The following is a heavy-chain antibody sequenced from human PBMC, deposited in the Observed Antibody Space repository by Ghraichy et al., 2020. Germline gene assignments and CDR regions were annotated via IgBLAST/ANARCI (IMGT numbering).Heavy chain of an antibody. CDR2: ISGSGGST. Sequence: GESLNISCAASGFTFSSYAMSWVRQAPGKGLEWVSAISGSGGSTYYADSVKGRFTISRDNSKNTLYLQMNSLRAEDTAVYYCANSPGSYPDYYYYGMDVWGQGTTVTVSS. CDR3: ANSPGSYPDYYYYGMDV. D-gene: IGHD1-26*01. V-gene: IGHV3-23*01. J-gene: IGHJ6*02. CDR1: GFTFSSYA.